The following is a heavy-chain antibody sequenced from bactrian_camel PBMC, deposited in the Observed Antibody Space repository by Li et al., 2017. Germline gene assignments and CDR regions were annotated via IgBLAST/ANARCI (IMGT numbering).Heavy chain of an antibody. D-gene: IGHD7*01. CDR1: LNPGDTYC. J-gene: IGHJ4*01. CDR2: IYTRTGVT. Sequence: VQLVESGGGSVQAGGSLRLSCAASLNPGDTYCLAWFRQSPGKEREGIALIYTRTGVTQYADSVKGQFTISQDNAKSTLYLEMNSLKPEDTGMYYCAANGRTVCRVTENWWSPHTFWGNETQVTVS. V-gene: IGHV3S1*01. CDR3: AANGRTVCRVTENWWSPHTF.